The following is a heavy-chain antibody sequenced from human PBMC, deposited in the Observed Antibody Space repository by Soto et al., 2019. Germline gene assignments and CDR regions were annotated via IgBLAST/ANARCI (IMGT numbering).Heavy chain of an antibody. J-gene: IGHJ3*02. CDR1: GYPVTAYY. CDR3: ARGGGVGVAGSAAFDM. V-gene: IGHV1-2*02. D-gene: IGHD3-3*01. CDR2: INPATGAA. Sequence: QLHLVQSGAVVKKPGASVTVSCSASGYPVTAYYMHWVRQAPGRGLEWMGGINPATGAAKYTQTFQGRVTMTRDTSTRTVFMEPRGLTSEDTAVFYCARGGGVGVAGSAAFDMWGQGTLVTVSS.